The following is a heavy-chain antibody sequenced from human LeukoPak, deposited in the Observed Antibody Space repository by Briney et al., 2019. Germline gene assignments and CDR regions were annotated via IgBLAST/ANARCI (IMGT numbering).Heavy chain of an antibody. V-gene: IGHV3-7*01. CDR3: ARHYYDRSGYYPYYYYYYMDV. CDR2: IKQDGSEK. J-gene: IGHJ6*03. CDR1: GFTFSSYW. D-gene: IGHD3-22*01. Sequence: GGSLRLSCAASGFTFSSYWMSWVRQAPGKGLEWVANIKQDGSEKYYVDPVKGRFTISRDNAKNSLYLQMNSLRAEDTAVYYCARHYYDRSGYYPYYYYYYMDVWGKGTTVTVSS.